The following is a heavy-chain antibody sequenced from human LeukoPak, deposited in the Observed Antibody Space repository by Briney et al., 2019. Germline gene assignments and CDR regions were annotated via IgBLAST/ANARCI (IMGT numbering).Heavy chain of an antibody. J-gene: IGHJ5*02. CDR3: ARGASGYSSGRGFDP. CDR2: ISSSSSTI. Sequence: GGSLRLSCAASGFTFSSYSMNWVRQAPGKGLEWVSYISSSSSTIYYADSVKGRFTISRDNAKNSLYLQMNSLRAEDTAVCYCARGASGYSSGRGFDPWGQGTLVTVSS. V-gene: IGHV3-48*04. D-gene: IGHD6-19*01. CDR1: GFTFSSYS.